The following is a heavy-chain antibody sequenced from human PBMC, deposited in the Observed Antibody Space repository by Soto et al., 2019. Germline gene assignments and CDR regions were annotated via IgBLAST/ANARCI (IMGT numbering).Heavy chain of an antibody. CDR2: IYYSGST. CDR3: ATSVFP. J-gene: IGHJ5*02. V-gene: IGHV4-31*01. CDR1: GGSISSGGYY. Sequence: QVQLQESGPGLVKPSQTLSLTCTVSGGSISSGGYYWSWIRQHPGKGLEWIGFIYYSGSTYYTPSLXRXXTISVATSKNQFPLKLTSVTAAETAVYYCATSVFPWGQGTLVTVSS.